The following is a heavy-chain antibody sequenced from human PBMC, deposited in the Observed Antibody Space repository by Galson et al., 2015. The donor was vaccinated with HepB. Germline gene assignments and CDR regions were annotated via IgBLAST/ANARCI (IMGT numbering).Heavy chain of an antibody. CDR2: ITGDGGIA. D-gene: IGHD5-24*01. CDR1: GFTFSSYT. J-gene: IGHJ4*02. V-gene: IGHV3-23*01. CDR3: AKGDRDGGPYYLDY. Sequence: SLRLSCAGSGFTFSSYTMNWVRQAPGKGLEWVSAITGDGGIAGYADSVRDRFTISRDNSKNTLYLQMNSLRAEDTAIFYCAKGDRDGGPYYLDYWGQGILVTVSS.